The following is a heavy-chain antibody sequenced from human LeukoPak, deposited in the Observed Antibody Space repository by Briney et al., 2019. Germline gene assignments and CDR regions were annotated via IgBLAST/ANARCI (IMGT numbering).Heavy chain of an antibody. V-gene: IGHV1-2*02. CDR1: RYTFTGYY. D-gene: IGHD6-6*01. CDR2: INPNSGGT. J-gene: IGHJ3*02. Sequence: ASVKVSCKASRYTFTGYYMHWVRQAPGQGLEWMGWINPNSGGTNYAQKFQGRVTMTRDTSISTAYMELSRLRSEDTAVYYCARDPRNEYSSSSQPVDAFDIWGQGTMVTVSS. CDR3: ARDPRNEYSSSSQPVDAFDI.